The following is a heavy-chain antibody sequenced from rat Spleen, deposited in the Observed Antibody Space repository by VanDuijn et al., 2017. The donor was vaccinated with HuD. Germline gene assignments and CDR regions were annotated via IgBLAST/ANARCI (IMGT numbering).Heavy chain of an antibody. Sequence: EVQLVETGGGLVQPGRSMKLSCAASGFTFSNYYMAWVRQAPTKGLEWVASIIYDGSSTYYRDSVKGRFTISRENAKSTLYLQMDSLRSEDTATYYCARQHYSAPFDYWGQGIMVTVSS. CDR2: IIYDGSST. CDR3: ARQHYSAPFDY. D-gene: IGHD1-1*01. CDR1: GFTFSNYY. J-gene: IGHJ2*01. V-gene: IGHV5-25*01.